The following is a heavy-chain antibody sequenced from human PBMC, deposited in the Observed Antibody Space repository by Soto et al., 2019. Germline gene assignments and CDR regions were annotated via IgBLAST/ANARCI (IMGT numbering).Heavy chain of an antibody. V-gene: IGHV3-9*01. D-gene: IGHD2-2*01. Sequence: EVQLVESGGGLVQPGRSLRLSCAASGFTFDDYAMHWVRQAPGKGLEWVSGISWNSGSIGYADSVKGRFTISRDNAKNSLYLKMTSLRAEDTALYYCAKDMKYCSSTSCYGWGAFDIWGQGTMVTVSS. CDR1: GFTFDDYA. CDR3: AKDMKYCSSTSCYGWGAFDI. J-gene: IGHJ3*02. CDR2: ISWNSGSI.